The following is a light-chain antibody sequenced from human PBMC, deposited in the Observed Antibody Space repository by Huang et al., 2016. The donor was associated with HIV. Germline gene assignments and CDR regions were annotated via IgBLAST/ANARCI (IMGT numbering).Light chain of an antibody. J-gene: IGKJ4*01. V-gene: IGKV3-15*01. CDR1: QSVSSD. Sequence: EVVMTQSPATLSVSPGERATLSCRASQSVSSDLAWYQQKPGQAPRLLISDASTRATCIPARFSGSGSGTEFTLTVNNLQSEDFAVYYCQQYNNWPLTFGGGTKVEIK. CDR2: DAS. CDR3: QQYNNWPLT.